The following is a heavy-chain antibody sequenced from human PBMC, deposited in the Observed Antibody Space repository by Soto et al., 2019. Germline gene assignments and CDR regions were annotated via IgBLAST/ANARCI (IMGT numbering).Heavy chain of an antibody. CDR1: GFPFSRHG. Sequence: QVQLVESGGGVVQPGRSLRLSCDASGFPFSRHGMHWVRQAPGKGLEWVAVLSYDGSNKYYADSVKGRFTISRDNSKNTLFLQLDSLRTEDSAVYFCARDLYGDYHAFDIWGQGTMVTVSS. D-gene: IGHD4-17*01. CDR3: ARDLYGDYHAFDI. CDR2: LSYDGSNK. J-gene: IGHJ3*02. V-gene: IGHV3-30*03.